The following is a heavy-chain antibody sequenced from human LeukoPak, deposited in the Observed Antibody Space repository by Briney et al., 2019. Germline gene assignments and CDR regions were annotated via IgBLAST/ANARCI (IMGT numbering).Heavy chain of an antibody. CDR1: GYTFTGYY. CDR2: INPNSGGT. CDR3: ARLDYYDSSVDHGY. Sequence: ASVKVSCKASGYTFTGYYMHWVRQAPGQGLEWMGWINPNSGGTNYAQKFQGRVTMTRDTSISTAYMELSRLRSDDTAVYYCARLDYYDSSVDHGYWGQGTLVTVSS. V-gene: IGHV1-2*02. J-gene: IGHJ4*02. D-gene: IGHD3-22*01.